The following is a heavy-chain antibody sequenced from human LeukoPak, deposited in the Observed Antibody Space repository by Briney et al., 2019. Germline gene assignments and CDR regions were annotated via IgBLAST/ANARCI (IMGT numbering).Heavy chain of an antibody. CDR1: GFTFSNYE. CDR2: ISSSGSTI. Sequence: GGSLRLSCAASGFTFSNYEVNWVRQAPGKGLEWVSYISSSGSTIYYADSVKGRFTISRDNAKNSLYLQMNSLRAEDTAVYYCARDVMGATSSHHDAFDIWGQGTMVTVSS. V-gene: IGHV3-48*03. D-gene: IGHD1-26*01. J-gene: IGHJ3*02. CDR3: ARDVMGATSSHHDAFDI.